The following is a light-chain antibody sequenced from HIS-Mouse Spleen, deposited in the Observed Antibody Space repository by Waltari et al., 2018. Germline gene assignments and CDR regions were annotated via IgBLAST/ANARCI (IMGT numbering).Light chain of an antibody. J-gene: IGKJ1*01. CDR2: KAS. CDR1: QSIRSW. CDR3: QQYNSYSRT. V-gene: IGKV1-5*03. Sequence: DIQMTQSPSTLSASVGDRVTITCRASQSIRSWLAWYQKKPGKAPKLLIYKASSLESGVPSRFSGSGSGTEFSLTISSLQPDDFATYYCQQYNSYSRTFGQGTKVEIK.